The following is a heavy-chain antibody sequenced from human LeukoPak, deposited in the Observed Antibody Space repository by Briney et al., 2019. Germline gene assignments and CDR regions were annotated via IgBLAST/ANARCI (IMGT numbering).Heavy chain of an antibody. CDR3: ARGRGGSGWETGLDFDL. CDR1: GDSIGSYF. CDR2: IHYSRGG. J-gene: IGHJ4*02. D-gene: IGHD6-19*01. V-gene: IGHV4-59*12. Sequence: TSETLSLTCFVSGDSIGSYFWSWIRQSPGKGLEWIGYIHYSRGGNYNPSLRSRVSMSEDSSKNQFSLMMNSLSAADSAVYYCARGRGGSGWETGLDFDLWGQGTLVTVSS.